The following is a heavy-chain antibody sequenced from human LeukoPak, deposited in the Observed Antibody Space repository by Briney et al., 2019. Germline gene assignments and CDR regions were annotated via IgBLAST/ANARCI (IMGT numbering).Heavy chain of an antibody. CDR3: ARDRGHLVFDY. D-gene: IGHD6-6*01. Sequence: ASVKVSCTASGYTFTGSYMHWVRHAPGQGLEWMGWINPNSSDRTHEQTVEARVTMTRATSITTAYMELRRLTSDDAAVYYCARDRGHLVFDYWGQGSLVTVSS. J-gene: IGHJ4*02. CDR1: GYTFTGSY. V-gene: IGHV1-2*02. CDR2: INPNSSDR.